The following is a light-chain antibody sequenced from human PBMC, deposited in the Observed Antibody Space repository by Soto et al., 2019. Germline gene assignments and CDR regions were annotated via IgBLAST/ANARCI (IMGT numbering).Light chain of an antibody. V-gene: IGLV1-44*01. CDR2: NSY. Sequence: QSVLTQPPSASGTPGQRVTISCSGSSSNIGSNNVNWYQQVPGTAPKLLIHNSYHRPSGVPDRFSGSRSGTSASLAISGLQSDDEADYYCAAWDDSLDGVIFGGGTKLTVL. J-gene: IGLJ2*01. CDR1: SSNIGSNN. CDR3: AAWDDSLDGVI.